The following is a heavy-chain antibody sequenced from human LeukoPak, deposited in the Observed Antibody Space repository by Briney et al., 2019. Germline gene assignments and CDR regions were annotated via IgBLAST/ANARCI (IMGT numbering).Heavy chain of an antibody. CDR2: ISYDGSNK. V-gene: IGHV3-30*03. Sequence: PGGSLRLSCAASGFTLSSYGMHWVRQAPGKGLECVAVISYDGSNKYYADSVKGRFTISRDNAKNSLYLQMNSLRDEDTAVYYCARGHYYGLDVWGKGTTVTVSS. J-gene: IGHJ6*04. CDR3: ARGHYYGLDV. CDR1: GFTLSSYG.